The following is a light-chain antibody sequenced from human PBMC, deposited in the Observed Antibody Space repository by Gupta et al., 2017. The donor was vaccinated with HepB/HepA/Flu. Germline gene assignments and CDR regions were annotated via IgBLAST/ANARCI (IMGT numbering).Light chain of an antibody. CDR1: SSNIGSNY. V-gene: IGLV1-47*01. CDR2: RNN. Sequence: QSVLTQPPSASGTPGPRVTISCSGSSSNIGSNYVYWYQQLPGTAPKLLIYRNNQRPSGVPDRFSGSKSCTSASLAISGLRSEDEADYYCAAWDDSLSGRVFGGGTKLTVL. J-gene: IGLJ2*01. CDR3: AAWDDSLSGRV.